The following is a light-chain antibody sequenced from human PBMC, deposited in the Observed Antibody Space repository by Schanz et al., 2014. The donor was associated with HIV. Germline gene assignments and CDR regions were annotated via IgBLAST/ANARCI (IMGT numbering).Light chain of an antibody. CDR2: QAS. V-gene: IGKV1-5*03. Sequence: DIQMTQSPSTLSASVGDGVTITCRASQYISRWLAWYQQKPGQAPHLLIYQASTLQTGVSSRFSGSGSGTEFTLTISGLQPEDFATYYCLQDYNYQWTFGQGTKVEIK. CDR3: LQDYNYQWT. CDR1: QYISRW. J-gene: IGKJ1*01.